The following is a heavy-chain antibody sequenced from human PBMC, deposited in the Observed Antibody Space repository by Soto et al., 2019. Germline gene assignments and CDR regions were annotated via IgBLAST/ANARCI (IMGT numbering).Heavy chain of an antibody. Sequence: GGSLRLSCAASGFTFSNAWMSWVRQAPGKGLEWVGRIKSKTDGGTTDYAAPVKGRFTISRDDSKNTLYLQMNSLKTEDTAVYYCTTFITMVRGVIGNYYYYYMDVWGKGTTVTVSS. CDR1: GFTFSNAW. CDR2: IKSKTDGGTT. V-gene: IGHV3-15*01. D-gene: IGHD3-10*01. J-gene: IGHJ6*03. CDR3: TTFITMVRGVIGNYYYYYMDV.